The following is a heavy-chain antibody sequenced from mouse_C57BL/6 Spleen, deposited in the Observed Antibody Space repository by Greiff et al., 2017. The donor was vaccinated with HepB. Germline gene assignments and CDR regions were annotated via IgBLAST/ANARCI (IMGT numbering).Heavy chain of an antibody. J-gene: IGHJ2*01. CDR1: GYTFTSYW. CDR2: INPSSGYT. V-gene: IGHV1-7*01. CDR3: ARRGYSNGNYFDY. Sequence: VQLVESGAELAKPGASVKLSCKASGYTFTSYWMHWVKQRPGQGLEWIGYINPSSGYTKYNQKFKDKATLTADKSSSTAYMQRSSLTYEDSAVYYCARRGYSNGNYFDYWGQGTTLTVSS. D-gene: IGHD2-5*01.